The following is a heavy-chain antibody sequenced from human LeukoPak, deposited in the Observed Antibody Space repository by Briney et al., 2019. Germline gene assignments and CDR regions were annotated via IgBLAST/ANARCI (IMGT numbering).Heavy chain of an antibody. V-gene: IGHV3-33*01. CDR3: ARGQPPSYYDMDV. D-gene: IGHD6-13*01. J-gene: IGHJ6*02. CDR1: GFTFSSYG. Sequence: TGGSLSLSCAASGFTFSSYGMHWVPQAPGKGLEWVAVIWSDGSSKHYADSVKGRFTISRDNSKNTLYLQMSSLRAEDTALYYCARGQPPSYYDMDVWGQGTTVTVSS. CDR2: IWSDGSSK.